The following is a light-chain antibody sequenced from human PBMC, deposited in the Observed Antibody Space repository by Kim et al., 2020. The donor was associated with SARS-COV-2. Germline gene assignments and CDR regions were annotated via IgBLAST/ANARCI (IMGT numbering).Light chain of an antibody. CDR3: QQYGSSSLT. Sequence: LSPGERATLSCRASQSVSSSYLAWYRQKPGQAPRLLIYGVSTRATGVPDRFSGSGSGADFTLTISRLEPEDFAVYYCQQYGSSSLTFGQGTKLEI. CDR2: GVS. J-gene: IGKJ1*01. V-gene: IGKV3-20*01. CDR1: QSVSSSY.